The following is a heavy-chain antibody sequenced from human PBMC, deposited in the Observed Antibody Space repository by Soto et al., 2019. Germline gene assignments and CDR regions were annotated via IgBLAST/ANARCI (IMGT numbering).Heavy chain of an antibody. Sequence: EEQVVESGGGLVQPGGSLRLSCAASGFTFGDYGMHWVRQGPGKGLEWVSGITWNSATIGYAASVKGRFTISRDNAKNSLYLQMSSLTTEDTAVYYCAKDRWARDSIDVWGQGTTVTVSS. CDR3: AKDRWARDSIDV. V-gene: IGHV3-9*01. J-gene: IGHJ6*02. CDR2: ITWNSATI. CDR1: GFTFGDYG.